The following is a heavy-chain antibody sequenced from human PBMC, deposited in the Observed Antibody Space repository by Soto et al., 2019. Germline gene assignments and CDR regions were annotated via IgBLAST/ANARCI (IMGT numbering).Heavy chain of an antibody. CDR2: IYYSGST. J-gene: IGHJ4*02. CDR3: AREGDLGRWIQPLDS. D-gene: IGHD1-26*01. CDR1: GGSISSGDYY. V-gene: IGHV4-31*03. Sequence: SETLSLTCTVSGGSISSGDYYWSWIRQHPGKGLEWIGYIYYSGSTYYNPSLKSRVTISVDTSKNQFSLKLISVTTADTAVYFCAREGDLGRWIQPLDSWGQGTLVTVSS.